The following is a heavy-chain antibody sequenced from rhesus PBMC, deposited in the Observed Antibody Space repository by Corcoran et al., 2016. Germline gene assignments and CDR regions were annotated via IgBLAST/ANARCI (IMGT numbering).Heavy chain of an antibody. J-gene: IGHJ4*01. CDR2: TNPYNGHT. CDR1: GYTFTDYY. V-gene: IGHV1S2*01. D-gene: IGHD1-26*01. Sequence: QVQLVQSGAEVKKPGSSVKVSCKASGYTFTDYYMHWVRQAPRQGLEWIGCTNPYNGHTKSARKVQGRITMTRDTSTTTAYMELSSLRSEDAAVYFCARDRVSVKQEPGYFDYWGQGVLVTVSS. CDR3: ARDRVSVKQEPGYFDY.